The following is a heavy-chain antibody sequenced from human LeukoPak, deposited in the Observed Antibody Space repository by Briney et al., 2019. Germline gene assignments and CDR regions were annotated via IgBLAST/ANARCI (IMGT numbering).Heavy chain of an antibody. J-gene: IGHJ4*02. CDR1: GGSISSYY. CDR3: ARENSGSYFDY. CDR2: IYYSGST. Sequence: PSETLSLTCTVSGGSISSYYWSWIRQPPGKGLEWIGYIYYSGSTNYNPSLKSRVTISVDTSKNQFSLKLSSVTAADTAVYYCARENSGSYFDYWGQGTLVTVSS. V-gene: IGHV4-59*01. D-gene: IGHD1-26*01.